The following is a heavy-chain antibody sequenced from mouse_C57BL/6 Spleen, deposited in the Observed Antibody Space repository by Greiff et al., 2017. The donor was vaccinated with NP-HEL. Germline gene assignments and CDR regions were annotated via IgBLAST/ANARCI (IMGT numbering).Heavy chain of an antibody. CDR1: GFTFSDFY. V-gene: IGHV7-1*01. J-gene: IGHJ1*03. CDR3: ARDASNYNVGYFDV. Sequence: EVQLQESGGGLVQSGRSLRLSCATSGFTFSDFYMEWVRQAPGKGLEWIAASRNKANDYTTEYSASVKGRFIVARDTSQSILYLQMNALRAEDTAIYYCARDASNYNVGYFDVWGTGTTVTVSS. CDR2: SRNKANDYTT. D-gene: IGHD2-5*01.